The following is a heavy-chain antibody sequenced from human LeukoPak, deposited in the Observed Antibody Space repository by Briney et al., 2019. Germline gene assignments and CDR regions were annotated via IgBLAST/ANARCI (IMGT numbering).Heavy chain of an antibody. J-gene: IGHJ4*02. CDR2: IRYDGSNK. Sequence: GGSLRLSCAASGFTFSSYGMHWVRPAPRKGLEWVAFIRYDGSNKYYADSVKGRFTIPRDNSKNTLYLQMNSLRAEDTAVYYYAKDRDVWGQGTLVTVSS. CDR3: AKDRDV. CDR1: GFTFSSYG. V-gene: IGHV3-30*02. D-gene: IGHD3-10*01.